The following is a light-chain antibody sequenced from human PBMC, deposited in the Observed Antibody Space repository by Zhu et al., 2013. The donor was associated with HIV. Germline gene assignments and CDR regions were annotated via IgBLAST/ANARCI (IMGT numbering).Light chain of an antibody. V-gene: IGKV1-39*01. CDR3: QQTFGSPWS. CDR2: GAT. CDR1: QTITNY. Sequence: DIQMTQSPSSLSASVGDRVTITCRASQTITNYLSWYQQKSGRAPNLLIYGATTLQPGVPSRFSGSGSGTDFTLTISSLQPDDFATYFCQQTFGSPWSFGRGTHVE. J-gene: IGKJ4*02.